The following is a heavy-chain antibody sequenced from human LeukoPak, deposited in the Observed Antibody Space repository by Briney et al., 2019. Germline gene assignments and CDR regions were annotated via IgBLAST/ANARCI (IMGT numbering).Heavy chain of an antibody. CDR1: GFTFSSYW. D-gene: IGHD2-2*01. Sequence: GGSLRLSCAVSGFTFSSYWMSWVRQAPGKGLEWVANIKEDGSEKYYVDSVEGRFTISRDNAKNSLFLQMNSLRVEDTAVYYCATSRGYCSSISCYGTMRGYYYMDVWGKGATVTVSS. CDR2: IKEDGSEK. CDR3: ATSRGYCSSISCYGTMRGYYYMDV. V-gene: IGHV3-7*01. J-gene: IGHJ6*03.